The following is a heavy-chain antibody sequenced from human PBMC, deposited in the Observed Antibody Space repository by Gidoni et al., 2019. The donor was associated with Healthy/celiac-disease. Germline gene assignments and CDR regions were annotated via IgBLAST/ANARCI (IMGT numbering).Heavy chain of an antibody. CDR2: INPNSGGT. J-gene: IGHJ4*02. Sequence: QVQLVQSGAEVKKPGASVKFSCTASGSTFTGYYMHWVRQAPGQGLEWMGWINPNSGGTNYAQKFQGWVTMTRDTSISTAYMELSRLRSDDTAVYYCARGAVLRYFDALFDYWGQGTLVTVSS. D-gene: IGHD3-9*01. CDR3: ARGAVLRYFDALFDY. V-gene: IGHV1-2*04. CDR1: GSTFTGYY.